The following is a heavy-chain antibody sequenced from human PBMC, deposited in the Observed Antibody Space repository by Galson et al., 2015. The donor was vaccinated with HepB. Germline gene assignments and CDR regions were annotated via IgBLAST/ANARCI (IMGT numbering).Heavy chain of an antibody. D-gene: IGHD3-10*02. CDR3: ARHVREATRTLDP. J-gene: IGHJ5*02. CDR1: GYSFTNYW. V-gene: IGHV5-51*01. Sequence: QSGAEVKKPGESLKISCKGSGYSFTNYWIGWVRQMPGKGLEWMGIIYPGDSDIRYSPSFEGQVTISADKSISTTYLHWSSLKASDTAMYYCARHVREATRTLDPWGQGTPVTVSS. CDR2: IYPGDSDI.